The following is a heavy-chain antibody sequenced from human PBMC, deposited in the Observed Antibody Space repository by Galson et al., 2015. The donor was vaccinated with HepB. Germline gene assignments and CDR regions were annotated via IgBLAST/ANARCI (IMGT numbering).Heavy chain of an antibody. D-gene: IGHD2-2*01. CDR3: ARLGHEGYHYYGMDA. CDR1: GYSFRNYW. J-gene: IGHJ6*02. V-gene: IGHV5-51*01. CDR2: IYPGDSET. Sequence: QSGAEVKKPGESLKISCKASGYSFRNYWIGWVRQMPGKGLECMGIIYPGDSETRYSPSFQGQVTLSADKSTNTAYLQWSSLKASDTAMYYCARLGHEGYHYYGMDAWGQGTTVTVSS.